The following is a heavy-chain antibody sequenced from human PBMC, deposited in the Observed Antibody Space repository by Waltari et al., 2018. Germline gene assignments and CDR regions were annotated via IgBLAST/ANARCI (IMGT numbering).Heavy chain of an antibody. CDR3: ARQRYYYDESGYYHHFDH. CDR2: IYYSGST. Sequence: QVQLQESGPGLVKPAETLSLTCTVSGGSISNYFWSWIRRPPGKGLEWIGYIYYSGSTPYTPSLKSLVTISVDTSKNQVSLNLSSVTAADTAVYYCARQRYYYDESGYYHHFDHWGPGSLVTVSS. CDR1: GGSISNYF. V-gene: IGHV4-59*08. D-gene: IGHD3-22*01. J-gene: IGHJ4*02.